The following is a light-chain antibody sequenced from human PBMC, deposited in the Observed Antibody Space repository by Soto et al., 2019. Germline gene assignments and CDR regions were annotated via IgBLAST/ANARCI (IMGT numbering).Light chain of an antibody. CDR1: QSVNNN. CDR2: GAS. CDR3: QQYNNWVT. Sequence: EVVLTQSPATLSLSPGERATLSCRASQSVNNNLAWYQQKPGQAPRLLIYGASTRATGTPARFSGSGSGTEFTLTISSLQSEDFAVYYCQQYNNWVTFGGGTKVDIK. J-gene: IGKJ4*01. V-gene: IGKV3D-15*01.